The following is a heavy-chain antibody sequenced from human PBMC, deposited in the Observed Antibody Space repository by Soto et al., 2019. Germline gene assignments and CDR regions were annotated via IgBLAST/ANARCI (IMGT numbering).Heavy chain of an antibody. CDR1: GGSISSYY. Sequence: SETLSLTCTVSGGSISSYYWSWIRQPPGKGLEWIGYIYYSGSTNYNPSLKSRVTISVDTSKNQFPLKLSSVTAADTAVYYCARGPPRLGAFDIWGQGTMVTV. J-gene: IGHJ3*02. V-gene: IGHV4-59*01. CDR2: IYYSGST. CDR3: ARGPPRLGAFDI. D-gene: IGHD2-21*01.